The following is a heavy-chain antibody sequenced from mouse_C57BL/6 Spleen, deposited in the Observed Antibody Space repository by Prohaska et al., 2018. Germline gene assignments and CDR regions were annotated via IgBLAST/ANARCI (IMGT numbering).Heavy chain of an antibody. Sequence: KYLATISRDNAKNTLFLQMTSLRSEDTAMYYCARGAMDYWGQGTSVTVSS. CDR3: ARGAMDY. V-gene: IGHV5-17*01. J-gene: IGHJ4*01.